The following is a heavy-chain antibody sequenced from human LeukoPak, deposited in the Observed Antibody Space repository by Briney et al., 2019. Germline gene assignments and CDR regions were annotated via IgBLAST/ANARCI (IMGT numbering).Heavy chain of an antibody. J-gene: IGHJ5*02. CDR2: IYVSGNT. CDR1: GGSFSSGSYY. CDR3: ARNPGDGFDP. V-gene: IGHV4-61*01. D-gene: IGHD3-10*01. Sequence: SETLSLTCTVSGGSFSSGSYYWSWIPQPPGKGLEWIGYIYVSGNTNYNPSLKSRVTISVDTSKNQISLKLSSVTAADTAVYYCARNPGDGFDPWGQGTLVTVSS.